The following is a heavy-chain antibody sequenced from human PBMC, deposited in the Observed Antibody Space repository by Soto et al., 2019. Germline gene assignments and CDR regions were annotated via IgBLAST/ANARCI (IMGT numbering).Heavy chain of an antibody. CDR2: ISYDGSNK. D-gene: IGHD3-16*02. CDR3: ARGVHYVWGSYRITGYYYYGMDV. V-gene: IGHV3-30-3*01. Sequence: QVQLVESGGGVVQPGRSLRLSCAASGFTFSSYAMHWVRQAPGKGLEWVAVISYDGSNKYYADSVKGRFTISRDNSKNTLYLQMNSLRAEVTAVYYCARGVHYVWGSYRITGYYYYGMDVWGQGTTVTVSS. CDR1: GFTFSSYA. J-gene: IGHJ6*02.